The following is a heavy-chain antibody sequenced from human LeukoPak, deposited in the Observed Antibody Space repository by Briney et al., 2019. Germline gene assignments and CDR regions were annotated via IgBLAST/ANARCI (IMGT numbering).Heavy chain of an antibody. J-gene: IGHJ4*02. CDR2: IYPDDSDT. D-gene: IGHD5-24*01. Sequence: GESLKISCKGSGYXFANYWIAWVRQMPGKGLEWMGIIYPDDSDTRYSPSFQGQVTISADKSIATAYLQWSSLKASDTAMYYCARPVEMATSPFDYWGQGTLVTVSS. V-gene: IGHV5-51*01. CDR3: ARPVEMATSPFDY. CDR1: GYXFANYW.